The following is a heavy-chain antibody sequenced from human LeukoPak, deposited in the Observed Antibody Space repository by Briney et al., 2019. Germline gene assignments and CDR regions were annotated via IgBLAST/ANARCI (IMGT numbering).Heavy chain of an antibody. CDR2: IYPGDSVT. CDR3: ARRDAGGNWDFDY. V-gene: IGHV5-51*01. Sequence: GESLKISCKGSGYNFPNYWIAWVRQMPGKGLEWMGIIYPGDSVTRYSPSFQGQVTISADKSINTAYLQWSSLKASDTAMYYCARRDAGGNWDFDYWGQGTLVTVSS. D-gene: IGHD4-23*01. CDR1: GYNFPNYW. J-gene: IGHJ4*02.